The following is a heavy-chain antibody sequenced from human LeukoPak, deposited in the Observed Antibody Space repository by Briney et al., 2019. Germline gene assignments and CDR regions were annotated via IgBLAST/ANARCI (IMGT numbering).Heavy chain of an antibody. J-gene: IGHJ4*02. V-gene: IGHV4-39*01. CDR2: MYYSGTT. Sequence: SETLSLTCTVSGGSISSGSYYWGWIRQPPGKGLEWIASMYYSGTTIYSPSLKSRVTISVDTSKNQLSLKLGSVTAADTAVYYCARHPPRDGSAFDYWGQGTLVTVSS. CDR3: ARHPPRDGSAFDY. CDR1: GGSISSGSYY.